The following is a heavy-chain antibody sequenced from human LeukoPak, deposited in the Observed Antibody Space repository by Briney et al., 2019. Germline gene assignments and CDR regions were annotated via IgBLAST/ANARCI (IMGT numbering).Heavy chain of an antibody. CDR2: ISSSGSSK. D-gene: IGHD7-27*01. Sequence: PGESLRLLCAVSGFTFSDYYMSWIGQAAGKGLEGVLYISSSGSSKYYADSVKGRFTIYRDNAKNTLYVQMNSLRAEHTAMYYCARDSLLGIGMDVWGQGTTVTVSS. J-gene: IGHJ6*02. V-gene: IGHV3-11*01. CDR3: ARDSLLGIGMDV. CDR1: GFTFSDYY.